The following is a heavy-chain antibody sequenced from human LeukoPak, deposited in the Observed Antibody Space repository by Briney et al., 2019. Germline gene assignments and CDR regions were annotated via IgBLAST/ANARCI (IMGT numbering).Heavy chain of an antibody. Sequence: PSQTLSLTCTVSGGSISSGDYYWSWIRQPPGKGLEWIGYIYYSGSTYYNPSLKSRVTISVDTSKNQFSLKLSSVTAADTAVYYCAREKYQLPWDWFDPWGQGTLVTVSS. J-gene: IGHJ5*02. CDR3: AREKYQLPWDWFDP. D-gene: IGHD2-2*01. V-gene: IGHV4-30-4*01. CDR1: GGSISSGDYY. CDR2: IYYSGST.